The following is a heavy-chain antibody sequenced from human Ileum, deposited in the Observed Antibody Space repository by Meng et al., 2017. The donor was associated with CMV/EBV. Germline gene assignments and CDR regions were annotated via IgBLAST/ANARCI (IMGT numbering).Heavy chain of an antibody. V-gene: IGHV6-1*01. CDR2: TYYRSKWYN. CDR1: GDSVSSNSAA. J-gene: IGHJ5*02. Sequence: SETLSLTCAISGDSVSSNSAAWNWIRQSPSRGLEWLGRTYYRSKWYNDYAVSMKSRMTVTPDTSKNQFSLQLNSVTPDDTAVYYCVRRASNNFWFDPWSQGILVTVSS. CDR3: VRRASNNFWFDP.